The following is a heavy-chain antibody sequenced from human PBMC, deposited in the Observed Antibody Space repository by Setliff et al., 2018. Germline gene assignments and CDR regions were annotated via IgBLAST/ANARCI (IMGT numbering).Heavy chain of an antibody. V-gene: IGHV1-3*03. D-gene: IGHD6-19*01. J-gene: IGHJ4*02. CDR2: INPASGNT. CDR3: ATAYSSGWYGDY. Sequence: ASVKVSCKASGYTFISYALHWVRQAPGQRLQWVGWINPASGNTKYSQEFQGRVTITRDTSATTVYMELSSLRSEDTAVYYCATAYSSGWYGDYWGQGTLVNVSS. CDR1: GYTFISYA.